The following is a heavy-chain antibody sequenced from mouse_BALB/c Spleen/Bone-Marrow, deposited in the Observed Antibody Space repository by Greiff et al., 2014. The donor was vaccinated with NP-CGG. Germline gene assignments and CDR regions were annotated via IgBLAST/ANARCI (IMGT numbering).Heavy chain of an antibody. CDR3: AREYYGNYAWYFDV. V-gene: IGHV14-3*02. CDR2: IDPANGNT. D-gene: IGHD2-1*01. Sequence: VHVKQSGAELVKPGASVKLSCTASGFNIKDTYMNWVKQRPEQGPEWIGRIDPANGNTKYDPEFQGKATITADTSSNTAYLQLSSLTSEDTAVYYCAREYYGNYAWYFDVWGAGTTVTVSS. CDR1: GFNIKDTY. J-gene: IGHJ1*01.